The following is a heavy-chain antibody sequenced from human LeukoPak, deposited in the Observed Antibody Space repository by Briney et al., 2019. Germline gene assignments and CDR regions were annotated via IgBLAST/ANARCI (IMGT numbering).Heavy chain of an antibody. V-gene: IGHV1-46*01. Sequence: ASVKVSCKASGYTFSSYYMHWVRQAPGQGLEWMGIINPSGGTTSYTQKFQGRVTMTRDTSTSTVYMELSSLRSEDTAVYYCARDLEGSGWRNHYFDYWGQGTLVTVSS. CDR3: ARDLEGSGWRNHYFDY. D-gene: IGHD3-3*01. CDR1: GYTFSSYY. CDR2: INPSGGTT. J-gene: IGHJ4*02.